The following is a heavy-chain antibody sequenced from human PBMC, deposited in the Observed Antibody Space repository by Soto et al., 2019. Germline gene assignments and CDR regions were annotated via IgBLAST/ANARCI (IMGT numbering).Heavy chain of an antibody. Sequence: PRKGLEWIGQINHRGSTNYNPSLKSRVSISEDTSHNRFSLKLSSVTAADTAVYYCARGGRGSGYPLSDYW. V-gene: IGHV4-34*01. CDR3: ARGGRGSGYPLSDY. CDR2: INHRGST. J-gene: IGHJ4*01. D-gene: IGHD5-12*01.